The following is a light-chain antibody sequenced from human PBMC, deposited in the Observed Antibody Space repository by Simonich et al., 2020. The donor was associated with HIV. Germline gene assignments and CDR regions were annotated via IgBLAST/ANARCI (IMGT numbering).Light chain of an antibody. J-gene: IGLJ3*02. CDR3: CSYAGSSTFWV. CDR2: EGR. V-gene: IGLV2-23*01. Sequence: QSALTQPASVSGSPGQSITISCTGTSNDVGYYNLVCWYQHHPGKAPRLMISEGRTRPSGVSKRFSGSNSGNTASLTISGLQAEDEAVYYCCSYAGSSTFWVFGGGTKVTVL. CDR1: SNDVGYYNL.